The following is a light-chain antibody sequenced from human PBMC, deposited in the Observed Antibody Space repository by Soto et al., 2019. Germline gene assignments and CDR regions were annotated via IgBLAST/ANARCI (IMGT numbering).Light chain of an antibody. Sequence: QSALTQPASVSGSPGQSITISCTGTSSDVGGYNYVSWYQQHPGKAPKLMIYDVSNRPSGVSYRFSGSKSGNTASLTISGLQDADEADDYCSSYTTSSTHFVFGGGTKLTVL. CDR3: SSYTTSSTHFV. CDR2: DVS. CDR1: SSDVGGYNY. J-gene: IGLJ1*01. V-gene: IGLV2-14*01.